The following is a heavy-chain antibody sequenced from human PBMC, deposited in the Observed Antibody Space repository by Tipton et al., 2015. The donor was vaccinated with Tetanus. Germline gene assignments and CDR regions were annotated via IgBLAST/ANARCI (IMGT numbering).Heavy chain of an antibody. Sequence: MQLVQSGGGLIQPGGSLRLSCAASGFTVSSNYMSWVRQAPGKGLEWVSVIYSGGSTYYADSVKGRFTIPRNNSKNTLYLKMNSRGAGAAAVFSGASPSGGYCSGGSCYRRFTDYYYYGMGVWGQGTTVTVSS. CDR1: GFTVSSNY. CDR2: IYSGGST. V-gene: IGHV3-53*01. D-gene: IGHD2-15*01. CDR3: ASPSGGYCSGGSCYRRFTDYYYYGMGV. J-gene: IGHJ6*02.